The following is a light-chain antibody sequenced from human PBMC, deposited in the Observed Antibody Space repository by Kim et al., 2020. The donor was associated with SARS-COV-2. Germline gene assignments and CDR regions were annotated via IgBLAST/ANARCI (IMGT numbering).Light chain of an antibody. Sequence: VSPGKGATHSCRASQSVNGNLAWSQHKPGQAPRLLIYGTSNRAAGIPARFSGSGSETEFTLTISSLQSEDFAVYYCQQYDDWPYTFGQGTKLEI. CDR1: QSVNGN. CDR3: QQYDDWPYT. V-gene: IGKV3-15*01. J-gene: IGKJ2*01. CDR2: GTS.